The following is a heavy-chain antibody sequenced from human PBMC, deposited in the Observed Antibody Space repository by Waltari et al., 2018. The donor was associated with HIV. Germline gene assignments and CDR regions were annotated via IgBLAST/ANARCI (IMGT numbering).Heavy chain of an antibody. CDR2: IIPMSNTA. V-gene: IGHV1-69*08. D-gene: IGHD3-10*01. Sequence: QLVQPGAEVRKPGSSVRVSCKAPGGEFTRHTINWVRQVNGQGLGWLGRIIPMSNTANNAQKFQGRVTITADKSTSTAYMELSSLKSDDTGVYYCASARETMGVDFESWGQGSLVTVSS. CDR3: ASARETMGVDFES. CDR1: GGEFTRHT. J-gene: IGHJ4*02.